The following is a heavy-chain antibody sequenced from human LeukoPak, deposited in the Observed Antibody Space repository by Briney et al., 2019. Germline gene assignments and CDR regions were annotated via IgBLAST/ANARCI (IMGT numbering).Heavy chain of an antibody. CDR1: GYTFTGYY. D-gene: IGHD2/OR15-2a*01. CDR2: INPNSGDT. Sequence: ASVKVSCKASGYTFTGYYMHWVRQAPGQGLEWMGWINPNSGDTSSAQKFQGRVTMTRDTSFSTAYMEVSRLRSDDTAVYYCATGGTVLVTATLYLDYWGQGTLVTVSS. J-gene: IGHJ4*02. V-gene: IGHV1-2*02. CDR3: ATGGTVLVTATLYLDY.